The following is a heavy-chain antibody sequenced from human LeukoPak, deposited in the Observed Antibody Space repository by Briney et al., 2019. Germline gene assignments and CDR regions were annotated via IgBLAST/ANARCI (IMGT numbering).Heavy chain of an antibody. Sequence: KSSETLSLTCTVSGGSISSYYWSWIRQPAGKGLEWIGRIYTSGSTNYNPSLKSRVTMSVDTSKNQFSLKLSSVTAADTAVYYCARAPRYYGSGSYYGMDVWGQGTTVTVSS. D-gene: IGHD3-10*01. CDR2: IYTSGST. CDR3: ARAPRYYGSGSYYGMDV. V-gene: IGHV4-4*07. J-gene: IGHJ6*02. CDR1: GGSISSYY.